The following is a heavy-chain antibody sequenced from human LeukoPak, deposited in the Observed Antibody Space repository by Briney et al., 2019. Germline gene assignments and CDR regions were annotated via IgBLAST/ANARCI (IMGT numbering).Heavy chain of an antibody. D-gene: IGHD4-23*01. V-gene: IGHV7-4-1*02. Sequence: AASVKVSCKASGYTFTSYAMNWVRQAPGQGLEWMGWINTNTGNPTYAQGFTGRFVFSLDTSVSTAYLQISSLKAEDTAVYYCAREAVVTLVAYWFDPWGQGTLVTVSS. J-gene: IGHJ5*02. CDR3: AREAVVTLVAYWFDP. CDR1: GYTFTSYA. CDR2: INTNTGNP.